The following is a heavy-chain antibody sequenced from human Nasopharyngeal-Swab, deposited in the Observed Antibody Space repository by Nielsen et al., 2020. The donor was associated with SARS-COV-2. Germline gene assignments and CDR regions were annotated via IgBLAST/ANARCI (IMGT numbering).Heavy chain of an antibody. CDR2: IYYSGTT. J-gene: IGHJ2*01. CDR3: ARRLTLESFWYFDL. CDR1: GASITSSY. V-gene: IGHV4-59*01. Sequence: SETLSLTCTVSGASITSSYWSWIRQPPGKGLDWIGYIYYSGTTNYDPSLKSRVTISVDTSKNQFSLKLSSVTAADTAVCYCARRLTLESFWYFDLWGRGTLVTVSS. D-gene: IGHD3-3*01.